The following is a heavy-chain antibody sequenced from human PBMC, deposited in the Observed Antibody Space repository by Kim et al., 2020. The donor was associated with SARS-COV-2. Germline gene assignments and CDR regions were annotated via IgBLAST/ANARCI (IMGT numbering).Heavy chain of an antibody. V-gene: IGHV3-23*01. D-gene: IGHD3-9*01. Sequence: GGSLRLSCAASGFTFSSYAMSWVRQAPGKGLEWVPAISGSGGSTYYADSVKGRFTISRDNSKNTLYLQMNSLRAEDTAVYYCAKGGRYFDWFRYWYFDLWGRGTLVTVSS. CDR3: AKGGRYFDWFRYWYFDL. CDR1: GFTFSSYA. J-gene: IGHJ2*01. CDR2: ISGSGGST.